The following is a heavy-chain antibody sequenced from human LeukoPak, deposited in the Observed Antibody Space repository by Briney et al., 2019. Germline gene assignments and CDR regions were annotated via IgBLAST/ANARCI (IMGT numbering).Heavy chain of an antibody. CDR3: VRSGYDYDWFDP. CDR1: GGSFSDCL. V-gene: IGHV1-69*08. J-gene: IGHJ5*02. Sequence: SVTDSFRATGGSFSDCLFGGVGQPPGQGLEGMGRIIAILDTAHYAQKFQGRFTITADKSTTTVYMELSSLRSDDTAVYYCVRSGYDYDWFDPWGQGTLVTVSS. D-gene: IGHD5-12*01. CDR2: IIAILDTA.